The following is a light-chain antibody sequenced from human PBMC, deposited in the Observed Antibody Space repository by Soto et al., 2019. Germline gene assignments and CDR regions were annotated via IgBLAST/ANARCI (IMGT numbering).Light chain of an antibody. CDR1: SSNIGSNT. J-gene: IGLJ3*02. V-gene: IGLV1-44*01. Sequence: QSVLTQPPSASGTPGQWVTISCSGSSSNIGSNTVHWYQQLPGTAPRLLIYNNHHRPSGVPDRLSASKSGTSASLALTEVQSEDEADYYCASWDDSLNAWVFGGGTKLTVL. CDR3: ASWDDSLNAWV. CDR2: NNH.